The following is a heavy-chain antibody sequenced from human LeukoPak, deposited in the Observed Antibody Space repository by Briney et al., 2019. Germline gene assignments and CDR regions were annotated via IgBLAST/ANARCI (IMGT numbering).Heavy chain of an antibody. CDR2: ISGSGGST. CDR1: GGSISSGGYS. V-gene: IGHV3-23*01. J-gene: IGHJ3*02. Sequence: ETLSLTCAVSGGSISSGGYSWSWVRQAPGKGLEWVSAISGSGGSTYYADSVKGRFTISRDNSKNTLYLQMNSLRAEDTAVYYCAKLMGGQWLVRAGADDAFDIWGQGTMVTVSS. D-gene: IGHD6-19*01. CDR3: AKLMGGQWLVRAGADDAFDI.